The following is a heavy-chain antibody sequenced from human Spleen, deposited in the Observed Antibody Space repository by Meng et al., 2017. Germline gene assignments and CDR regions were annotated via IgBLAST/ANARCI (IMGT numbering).Heavy chain of an antibody. CDR2: INHSGST. D-gene: IGHD4-11*01. J-gene: IGHJ4*02. V-gene: IGHV4-34*01. Sequence: QGQLQQWAPVLFKPSKSLSLTCVVSGGSFSDYYWSWIRQPPGKGLEWIGEINHSGSTNYNPSLESRATISVDTSQNNLSLKLSSVTAADSAVYYCARGPTTMAHDFDYWGQGTLVTVSS. CDR1: GGSFSDYY. CDR3: ARGPTTMAHDFDY.